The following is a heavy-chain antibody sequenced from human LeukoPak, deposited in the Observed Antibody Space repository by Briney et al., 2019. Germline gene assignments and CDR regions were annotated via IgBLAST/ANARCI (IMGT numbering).Heavy chain of an antibody. D-gene: IGHD1-26*01. V-gene: IGHV4-59*08. J-gene: IGHJ3*02. CDR1: GGSISSYY. CDR3: ASEKWGIVGAGHAFDI. Sequence: SETLSLTCTVSGGSISSYYWSWIRQPPGKGLEWLGYIYYSGSTNYNPSLTSRVTISVDTSKNQFSLKLSSVTAADTAVYYCASEKWGIVGAGHAFDIWGQGTMVTVSS. CDR2: IYYSGST.